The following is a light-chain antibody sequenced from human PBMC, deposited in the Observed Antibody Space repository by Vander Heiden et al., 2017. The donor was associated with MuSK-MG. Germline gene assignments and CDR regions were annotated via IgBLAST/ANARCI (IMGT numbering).Light chain of an antibody. CDR3: ISYSGSNHVV. J-gene: IGLJ2*01. Sequence: QSALTQPPSASGSPGQSVTSSCSGTSSDVGGYNSVSWYQQHPGKPPKLMIYEVTKRPSGVPGRFSGSKAGTTASLTVSGLQAADEAHYYCISYSGSNHVVIGGGTKLTVL. CDR2: EVT. CDR1: SSDVGGYNS. V-gene: IGLV2-8*01.